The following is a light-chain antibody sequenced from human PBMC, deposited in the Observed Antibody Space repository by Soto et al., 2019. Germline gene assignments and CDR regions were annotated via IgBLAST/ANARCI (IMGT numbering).Light chain of an antibody. J-gene: IGLJ2*01. CDR2: EVS. CDR1: SSDVGGYNY. Sequence: QSALTQPASVSGSPGQSITISCTGTSSDVGGYNYVSWYQQHPGKAPKLMIYEVSNRPSGVSNRFSGSKSVNTASLTISGRQAGDEADYYCSSYTSSSTVVFGGGTKVTVL. V-gene: IGLV2-14*01. CDR3: SSYTSSSTVV.